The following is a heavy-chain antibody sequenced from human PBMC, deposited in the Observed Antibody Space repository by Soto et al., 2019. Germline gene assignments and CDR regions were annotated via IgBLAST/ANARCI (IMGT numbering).Heavy chain of an antibody. CDR3: AKALGELSPESYDH. V-gene: IGHV3-30*18. J-gene: IGHJ4*02. CDR2: ISYDGSNQ. CDR1: GFTFSSYG. D-gene: IGHD3-16*02. Sequence: QVQLVESGGGVVQPGRSLRLSCAASGFTFSSYGMHWVRQAPGTGLEWVAIISYDGSNQYYADSVKGRFTISRDNSKNTLFLQMNSLRPEDTAVYYCAKALGELSPESYDHWGQGILVTVSS.